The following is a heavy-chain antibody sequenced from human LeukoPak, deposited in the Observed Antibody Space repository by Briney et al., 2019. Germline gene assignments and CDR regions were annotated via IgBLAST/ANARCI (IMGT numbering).Heavy chain of an antibody. D-gene: IGHD5-24*01. J-gene: IGHJ3*02. Sequence: SETLSLTCTVSGGSISTYYWSWIRQPAGKGLEWIGRIYTSGSTNYNPSLKSRVTISVDTSKKHFSLKLSSVTAADTAVYYCARVLADGYNSRKDAFDIWGQGTMVTVSS. V-gene: IGHV4-4*07. CDR2: IYTSGST. CDR3: ARVLADGYNSRKDAFDI. CDR1: GGSISTYY.